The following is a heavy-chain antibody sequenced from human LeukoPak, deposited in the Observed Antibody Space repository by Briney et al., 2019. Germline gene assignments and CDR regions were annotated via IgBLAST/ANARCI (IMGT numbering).Heavy chain of an antibody. CDR2: IIPIFGTA. V-gene: IGHV1-69*05. CDR3: ATEFQNRGYYDSSGPAY. Sequence: SVKVSCKASGGTFSSYAISWVRQAPGQGLEWMGGIIPIFGTANYAQKFQGRVTITTDESTSTAYMELSSLRSEDTAVYYCATEFQNRGYYDSSGPAYWGQGTLVTVSS. J-gene: IGHJ4*02. CDR1: GGTFSSYA. D-gene: IGHD3-22*01.